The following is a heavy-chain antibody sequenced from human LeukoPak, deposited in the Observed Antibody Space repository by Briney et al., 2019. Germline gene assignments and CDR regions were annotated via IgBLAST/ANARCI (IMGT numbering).Heavy chain of an antibody. CDR1: GFTFDTFW. V-gene: IGHV3-7*01. J-gene: IGHJ4*02. D-gene: IGHD1-20*01. Sequence: GGSLRLSCAASGFTFDTFWMNWVRQAPGKGLEWVANLKQDNTDVRYLGSVKGRFTISRDIAKNSLYLQMNGLRAEDTAVYYCAMGNTWITAYRGQGTLVTVSS. CDR3: AMGNTWITAY. CDR2: LKQDNTDV.